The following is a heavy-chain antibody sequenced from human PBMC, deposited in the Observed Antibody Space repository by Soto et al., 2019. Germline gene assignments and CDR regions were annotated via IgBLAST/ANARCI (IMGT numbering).Heavy chain of an antibody. J-gene: IGHJ1*01. CDR3: ARRSIEYDYIWGSYRYTGFFFQH. CDR2: INHSGSP. D-gene: IGHD3-16*02. Sequence: PSEALSLTCAVYGGSVSGDYWRWIRQPRGKGLEQLGEINHSGSPNYHPSLKSRVTISVDTSKNQFSLKLRSVTAADTAVYYCARRSIEYDYIWGSYRYTGFFFQHWGQGTLVTVSS. CDR1: GGSVSGDY. V-gene: IGHV4-34*01.